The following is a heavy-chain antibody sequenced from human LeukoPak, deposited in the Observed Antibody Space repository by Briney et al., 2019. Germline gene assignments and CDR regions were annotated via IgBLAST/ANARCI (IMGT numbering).Heavy chain of an antibody. Sequence: GGSLRLSCAASGFTFSNAWMSWVRQAPGKGLEWVSRIKSKTDGGTTDYAAPVKGRFTISRDDSKNTLYLQMNSLKTEDTAVYYCTTVPAARPDWGQGTLVTVSS. J-gene: IGHJ4*02. CDR3: TTVPAARPD. CDR2: IKSKTDGGTT. D-gene: IGHD6-6*01. V-gene: IGHV3-15*01. CDR1: GFTFSNAW.